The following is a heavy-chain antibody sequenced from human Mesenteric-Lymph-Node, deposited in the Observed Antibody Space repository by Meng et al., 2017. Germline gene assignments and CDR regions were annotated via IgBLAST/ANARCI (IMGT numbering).Heavy chain of an antibody. D-gene: IGHD3-22*01. CDR2: IYYSGRT. CDR3: ARVTGKIYYDGSGYPEAFDY. Sequence: VQLREPGPGLVWPSQPLSLPCTVSGGSVSSGNNYCIWIRQPPGKGLEWIGYIYYSGRTYYNPSLESRVTMSVDTSKNQFSLNLNSVTAADTAVYYCARVTGKIYYDGSGYPEAFDYWGQGTLVTVSS. V-gene: IGHV4-30-4*01. J-gene: IGHJ4*02. CDR1: GGSVSSGNNY.